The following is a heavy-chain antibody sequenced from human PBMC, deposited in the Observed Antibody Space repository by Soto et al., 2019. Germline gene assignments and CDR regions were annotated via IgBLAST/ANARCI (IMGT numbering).Heavy chain of an antibody. J-gene: IGHJ4*02. CDR2: ISSGSGTI. CDR3: ARDGSPVD. CDR1: GFTFSSYS. Sequence: EVQLVESGGGLVQPGGSLRLSCAASGFTFSSYSMNWVRQAPGKGLEWVSYISSGSGTIYYADSVKGRFTISRDNARNSLYLQMNSLRAEDTPVYYCARDGSPVDWGQGTLVTVSS. V-gene: IGHV3-48*01. D-gene: IGHD2-2*03.